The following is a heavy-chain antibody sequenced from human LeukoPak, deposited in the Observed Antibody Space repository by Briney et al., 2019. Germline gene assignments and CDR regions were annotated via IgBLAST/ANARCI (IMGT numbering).Heavy chain of an antibody. V-gene: IGHV5-51*01. D-gene: IGHD3-10*01. J-gene: IGHJ3*02. Sequence: PGESLKISFKGSGXSFTSYCIGWVRQMPGKGLEWMGIIYPGDSDTRYSPSFQGQVTISADKSISTAYLQWSSLKASDSAMYYCATNTMFRGIHAFDIWGRGTMVTVSS. CDR1: GXSFTSYC. CDR2: IYPGDSDT. CDR3: ATNTMFRGIHAFDI.